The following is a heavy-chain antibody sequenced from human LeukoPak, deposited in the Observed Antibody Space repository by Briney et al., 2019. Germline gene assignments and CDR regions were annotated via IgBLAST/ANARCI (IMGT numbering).Heavy chain of an antibody. CDR2: LYSDGNT. V-gene: IGHV3-53*01. CDR1: GHTVITND. J-gene: IGHJ4*02. D-gene: IGHD1-14*01. Sequence: PGGSLRLSCAASGHTVITNDMTWVRQAPGKGLEWVSVLYSDGNTKYADSVQGRFTISRDNSKNTLYLEMNSLSPDDTAVYYCARGVEPLAANTLAYWGQGTLVTVSS. CDR3: ARGVEPLAANTLAY.